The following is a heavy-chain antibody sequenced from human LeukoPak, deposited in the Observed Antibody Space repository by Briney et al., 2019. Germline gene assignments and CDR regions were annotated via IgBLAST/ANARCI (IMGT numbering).Heavy chain of an antibody. V-gene: IGHV3-23*01. CDR1: GFNFNKYD. J-gene: IGHJ4*02. Sequence: PGGSLRLSCAASGFNFNKYDMTWARQAPGKGLEWVSTITGRSDKTYYTDSVKGRFVTSRDNSKDTLYLQMNSLRAEDTALYYCAKGGWLDDLGQGALATVSS. CDR2: ITGRSDKT. CDR3: AKGGWLDD. D-gene: IGHD6-19*01.